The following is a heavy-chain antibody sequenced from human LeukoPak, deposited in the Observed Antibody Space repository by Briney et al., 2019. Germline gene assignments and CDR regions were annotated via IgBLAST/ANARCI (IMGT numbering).Heavy chain of an antibody. V-gene: IGHV5-51*01. J-gene: IGHJ6*02. D-gene: IGHD6-19*01. Sequence: GESLKISCKGSGYSFTSYWIGWVRQMPGKGPEWMGIIYPGDSDTRYSPSFQGQVTISADKSISTAYLQWSSLKASDTAMYYCARGSSGWYGRRYYYGMDVWGQGTTVTVSS. CDR3: ARGSSGWYGRRYYYGMDV. CDR2: IYPGDSDT. CDR1: GYSFTSYW.